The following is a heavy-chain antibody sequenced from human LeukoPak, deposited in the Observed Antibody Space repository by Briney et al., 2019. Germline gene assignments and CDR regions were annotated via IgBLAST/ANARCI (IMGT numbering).Heavy chain of an antibody. CDR2: VYLTGST. CDR3: AKSKSGYPQE. Sequence: SETLSLTCAVYGGSFSGYYWSWIRQPPVKGLEWIGSVYLTGSTFYNPSLKSRVTISVDMSKNQFSLNLTSVTAADTAVYYCAKSKSGYPQEWGQGTLVTVSS. D-gene: IGHD3-3*01. CDR1: GGSFSGYY. V-gene: IGHV4-34*01. J-gene: IGHJ4*02.